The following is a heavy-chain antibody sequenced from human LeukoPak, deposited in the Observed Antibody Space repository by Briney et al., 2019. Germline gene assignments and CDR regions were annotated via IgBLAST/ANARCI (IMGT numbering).Heavy chain of an antibody. Sequence: GGSLRLSCAASTFVFSSYVMSWVRQAPGKGLEWVANIKQDGSEKYYVDSVKGRFTISRDNAKNSLYLQMNSLRAEDTAVYYCARDLPYYDSSGYTLDYWGQGTLVTVSS. CDR2: IKQDGSEK. CDR1: TFVFSSYV. J-gene: IGHJ4*02. D-gene: IGHD3-22*01. V-gene: IGHV3-7*01. CDR3: ARDLPYYDSSGYTLDY.